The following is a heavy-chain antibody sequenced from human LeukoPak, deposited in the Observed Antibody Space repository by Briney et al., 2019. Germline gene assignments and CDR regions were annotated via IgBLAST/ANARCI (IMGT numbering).Heavy chain of an antibody. J-gene: IGHJ4*02. CDR3: ARGVFVDYSNYVGDY. V-gene: IGHV1-46*01. D-gene: IGHD4-11*01. Sequence: GASVKVSCKASGGTFTSYYMHWVRQAPGQGLEWMGIINPSGGSTSYAQKFQGRVTMTRDTSTSTVYMELSSLRSEDTAVYYCARGVFVDYSNYVGDYWGQGTLVTVSS. CDR1: GGTFTSYY. CDR2: INPSGGST.